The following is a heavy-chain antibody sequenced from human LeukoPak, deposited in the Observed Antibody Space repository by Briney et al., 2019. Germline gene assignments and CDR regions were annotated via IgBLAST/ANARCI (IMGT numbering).Heavy chain of an antibody. CDR2: ISGSGGST. CDR3: AKDGVYSSSWTDC. D-gene: IGHD6-13*01. CDR1: GFTFSSYA. Sequence: GGSLRLSCVASGFTFSSYAMSWVRQAPGKGLEWVSAISGSGGSTYYADSVKGRFTISRDNSKNTLYLQMNSLRAEDTAAYYCAKDGVYSSSWTDCWGQGTLVTVSS. V-gene: IGHV3-23*01. J-gene: IGHJ4*02.